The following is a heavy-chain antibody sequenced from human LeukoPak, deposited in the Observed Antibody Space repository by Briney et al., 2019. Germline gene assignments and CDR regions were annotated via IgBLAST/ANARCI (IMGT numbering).Heavy chain of an antibody. CDR2: VSGSDGSS. J-gene: IGHJ4*02. CDR3: AKGGLGGYNAVFDH. Sequence: PGGSLRLSCATSGFTFVGNAMSWGRQAPGKGLEWVSGVSGSDGSSHYADSVKGRFTISVDNSKNTLHLQMNSLRAEDTAVYYCAKGGLGGYNAVFDHWGQGTLVTVPS. D-gene: IGHD5-24*01. V-gene: IGHV3-23*01. CDR1: GFTFVGNA.